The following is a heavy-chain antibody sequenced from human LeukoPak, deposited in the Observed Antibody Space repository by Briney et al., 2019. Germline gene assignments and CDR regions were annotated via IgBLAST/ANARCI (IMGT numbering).Heavy chain of an antibody. D-gene: IGHD3-22*01. J-gene: IGHJ4*02. V-gene: IGHV3-23*01. CDR3: AKGSYYYDSADYFDY. CDR1: GFTFSSYA. Sequence: PGGSLRLSCAASGFTFSSYAMSWLRQAPRKGLEWVSTLSGSGSNTYYADSVKGRVTISRDNSKNTLYLQMNSLRAEDTAVYHCAKGSYYYDSADYFDYWGQGTLVTVSS. CDR2: LSGSGSNT.